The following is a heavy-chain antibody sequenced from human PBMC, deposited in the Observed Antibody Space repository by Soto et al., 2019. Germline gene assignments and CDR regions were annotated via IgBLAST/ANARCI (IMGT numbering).Heavy chain of an antibody. CDR3: ARAVTGTTPLYYYYYGMDV. CDR1: GYSFTSYW. J-gene: IGHJ6*02. CDR2: IYPGDSDT. V-gene: IGHV5-51*01. Sequence: GESLKISCKGSGYSFTSYWIGWVRQMPGKGLEWMGIIYPGDSDTRYSPSFQGQVTISADKSISTAYLQWSSLKASDTAMYYCARAVTGTTPLYYYYYGMDVWGQGTTVTVSS. D-gene: IGHD1-20*01.